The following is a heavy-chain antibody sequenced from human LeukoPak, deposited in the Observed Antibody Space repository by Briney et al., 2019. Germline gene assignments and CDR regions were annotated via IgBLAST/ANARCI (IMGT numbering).Heavy chain of an antibody. CDR1: GFTFSDYG. Sequence: GGSLRLSCAASGFTFSDYGIHWVRQAPGKGLEWVAVIWYDGTNKYYGDSVKGRFTISRDSSKNTLYLQMNSLRAEDTAVYYCAKDRGSYSTTADSWGQGTLVTVSS. CDR2: IWYDGTNK. D-gene: IGHD1-26*01. J-gene: IGHJ5*01. CDR3: AKDRGSYSTTADS. V-gene: IGHV3-33*06.